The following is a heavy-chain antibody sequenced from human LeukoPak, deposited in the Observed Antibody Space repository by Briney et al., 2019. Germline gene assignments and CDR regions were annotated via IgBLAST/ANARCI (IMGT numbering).Heavy chain of an antibody. V-gene: IGHV3-30*04. J-gene: IGHJ4*02. D-gene: IGHD3-22*01. CDR1: GFTFNGYA. CDR3: ARGSGMDYYYDGSGDYFDY. Sequence: PGGSLTLSCAASGFTFNGYALHWLRQAPGKGLVWVAVISFDGSNKYYADSVKGRLTISRDNSKKTLYLQMNSLRAEDTAVYYCARGSGMDYYYDGSGDYFDYWGQGTLVTVSS. CDR2: ISFDGSNK.